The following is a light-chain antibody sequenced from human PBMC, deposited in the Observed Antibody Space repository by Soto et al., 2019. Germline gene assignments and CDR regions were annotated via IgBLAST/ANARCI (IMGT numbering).Light chain of an antibody. V-gene: IGKV3-20*01. CDR2: GAS. CDR3: QQYGNSPQWT. J-gene: IGKJ1*01. Sequence: ENVLTQSPGTLSLSPGERATLSCRANQSVSSSYLAWYQQKPGLAPRLLIYGASSRATGIPDRFSGSGSGTDITLTISRLEPEDFALYYCQQYGNSPQWTFGQGTKVEIK. CDR1: QSVSSSY.